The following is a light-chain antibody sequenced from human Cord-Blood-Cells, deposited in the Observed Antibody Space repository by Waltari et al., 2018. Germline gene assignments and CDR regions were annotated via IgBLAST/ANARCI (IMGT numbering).Light chain of an antibody. CDR1: SSNIGAGYD. J-gene: IGLJ3*02. CDR2: GNS. CDR3: QSYDSSLSERV. V-gene: IGLV1-40*01. Sequence: QSVLPQPPSVSGAPGQRVTISCTGSSSNIGAGYDVHWYQQLPGTAPKLLIYGNSNRPSGVPDRFSGSKSGTSASLAITGLQAEDVADYYCQSYDSSLSERVFGGGTKLTVL.